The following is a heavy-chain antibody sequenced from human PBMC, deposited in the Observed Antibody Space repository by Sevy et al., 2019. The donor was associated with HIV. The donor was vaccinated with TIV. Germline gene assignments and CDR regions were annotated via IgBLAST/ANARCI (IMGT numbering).Heavy chain of an antibody. J-gene: IGHJ5*02. CDR2: ISISGADK. CDR3: AKALVETEDKNEFDP. CDR1: GFTLSSYA. D-gene: IGHD6-13*01. Sequence: GGSLILSCAASGFTLSSYAMSWVRHAPGKGLEWVSSISISGADKYYADSVKGRFTISRDNSQNRLYLQMNSLRAEDTALYYCAKALVETEDKNEFDPWGQGTLVTVSS. V-gene: IGHV3-23*01.